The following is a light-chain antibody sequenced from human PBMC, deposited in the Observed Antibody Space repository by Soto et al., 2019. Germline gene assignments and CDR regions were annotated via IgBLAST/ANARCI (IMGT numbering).Light chain of an antibody. V-gene: IGKV3-11*01. CDR3: QQRSNWPWT. CDR1: QSLTSSY. CDR2: DAS. J-gene: IGKJ1*01. Sequence: EILVTQSPGALSLSPGESSTLSCRASQSLTSSYLAWYQQKHGQAPRLLIYDASNRATGIPARFSGSGYGTDFNLTISSLETEDFAVYYCQQRSNWPWTFGQGTKVDIK.